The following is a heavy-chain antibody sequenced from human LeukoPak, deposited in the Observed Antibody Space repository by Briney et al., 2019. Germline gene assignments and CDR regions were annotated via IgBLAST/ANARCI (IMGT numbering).Heavy chain of an antibody. V-gene: IGHV3-23*01. D-gene: IGHD2-8*01. CDR3: ARGLSYCSNGVCPFDY. CDR1: GFTFNSYA. Sequence: GGSLRLSCILSGFTFNSYAMSWVRQAPGKGLEWVSSISGSGTRTYYADSVKGRFTISRDNAKNSLYLQMTTLRAEDTAVYYCARGLSYCSNGVCPFDYWGQGTQVTVAS. J-gene: IGHJ4*02. CDR2: ISGSGTRT.